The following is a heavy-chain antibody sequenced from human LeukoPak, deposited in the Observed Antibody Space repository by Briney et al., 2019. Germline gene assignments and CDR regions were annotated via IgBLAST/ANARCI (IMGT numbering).Heavy chain of an antibody. J-gene: IGHJ4*02. CDR2: ISGSGGST. D-gene: IGHD4-17*01. V-gene: IGHV3-23*01. CDR1: GGSIRSYY. CDR3: AKDKRRAYGDFDY. Sequence: ETLSLTCTVSGGSIRSYYWSWVRQAPGKGLEWVSAISGSGGSTYYADSVKGRFTISRDNSKNTLYLQMNSLRAEDTAVYYCAKDKRRAYGDFDYWGQGTLVTVSS.